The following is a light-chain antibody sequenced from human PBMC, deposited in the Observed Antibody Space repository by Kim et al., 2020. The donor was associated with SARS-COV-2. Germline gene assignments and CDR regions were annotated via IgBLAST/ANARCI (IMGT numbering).Light chain of an antibody. CDR3: QVWDSSSDHPV. V-gene: IGLV3-21*04. CDR2: YDS. J-gene: IGLJ3*02. CDR1: NVGSKS. Sequence: APGNTTRITCGGNNVGSKSFHWYQQKPGQAPVLVIYYDSDRPSGIPERFSGSNSGNTATLTISRVEAGDEADYYCQVWDSSSDHPVFGGGTQLTVL.